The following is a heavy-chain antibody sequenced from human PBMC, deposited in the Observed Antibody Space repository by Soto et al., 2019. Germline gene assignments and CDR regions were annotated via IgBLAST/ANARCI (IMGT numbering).Heavy chain of an antibody. CDR2: IRSNRFGATS. CDR3: ARGPRPCSGGACYSIEY. Sequence: SLRLSCTCSVCTFRDHGLSCVRHSPGKWLEWLGFIRSNRFGATSEMAASVKGRFYISRDDSTNSTYLQMNNLQSEDTAVYYCARGPRPCSGGACYSIEYLGRVTLVIVS. V-gene: IGHV3-49*04. D-gene: IGHD2-15*01. CDR1: VCTFRDHG. J-gene: IGHJ4*02.